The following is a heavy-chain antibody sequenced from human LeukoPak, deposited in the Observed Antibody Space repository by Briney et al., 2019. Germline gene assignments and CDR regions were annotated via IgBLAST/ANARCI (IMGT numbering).Heavy chain of an antibody. J-gene: IGHJ6*03. V-gene: IGHV3-23*01. D-gene: IGHD3-3*01. CDR1: GFLFSKSA. CDR2: IADNGAT. CDR3: AKVGVELHYYYYMDV. Sequence: PGGSLRLSCEASGFLFSKSAMTWVRQAPGKGLMWVSGIADNGATYYADSVKGRFIISRDNSKNMVFLQMDGLRGEDTALYYCAKVGVELHYYYYMDVWGRGTTVTVSS.